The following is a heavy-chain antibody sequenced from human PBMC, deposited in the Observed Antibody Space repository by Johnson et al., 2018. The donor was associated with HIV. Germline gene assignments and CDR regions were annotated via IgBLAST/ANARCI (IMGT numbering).Heavy chain of an antibody. CDR2: ISWDGGST. CDR3: AKDIEAYYYGSGHAFDI. V-gene: IGHV3-43D*03. J-gene: IGHJ3*02. D-gene: IGHD3-10*01. Sequence: VQVVESGGGVVRPGGSLRLSCAASGFTFDDYGISWVRQAPGKGLEWVSLISWDGGSTYYADSVKGRFTISRDNSKNSLYLQMNSLRAEDTALYYCAKDIEAYYYGSGHAFDIWGQGTMVTVSS. CDR1: GFTFDDYG.